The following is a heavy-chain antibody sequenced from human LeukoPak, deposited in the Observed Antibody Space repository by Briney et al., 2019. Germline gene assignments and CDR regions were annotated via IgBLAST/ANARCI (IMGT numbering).Heavy chain of an antibody. D-gene: IGHD6-13*01. Sequence: ASVKVSCKASGYTFTSYGISWVRQAPGQGPEWMGWISAYNGNTNYAQKLQGRVTMTTDTSTSTAYMELRSLRSDDTAVYYCARDGIIAAAGIKDYWGQGTLVTVSS. CDR3: ARDGIIAAAGIKDY. J-gene: IGHJ4*02. V-gene: IGHV1-18*04. CDR2: ISAYNGNT. CDR1: GYTFTSYG.